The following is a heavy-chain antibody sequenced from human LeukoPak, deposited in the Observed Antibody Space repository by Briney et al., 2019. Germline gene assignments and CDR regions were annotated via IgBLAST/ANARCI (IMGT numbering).Heavy chain of an antibody. J-gene: IGHJ6*02. CDR3: ATYSVRSYYYGMDV. CDR1: GYTLTELS. Sequence: ASVKVSCKVSGYTLTELSMHWVRQAPGKGLEWMAGFDPEDGETIYAQKFQGRVTMTEDTSTDTAYMELSSLRSEDTAVYYCATYSVRSYYYGMDVWGQGTTVTVSS. CDR2: FDPEDGET. V-gene: IGHV1-24*01. D-gene: IGHD2-21*01.